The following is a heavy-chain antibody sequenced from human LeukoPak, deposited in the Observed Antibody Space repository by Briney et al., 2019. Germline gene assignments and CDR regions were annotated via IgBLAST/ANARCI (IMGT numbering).Heavy chain of an antibody. Sequence: PSETLSLTCTVSGGSISSYYWSWIRQPPGKGLEWIGYIYYSGSTNYNPSLKGRVTISVDTSKNQFSLKLSSVTAADTAVYYCARGRLIYYGSGRVYYFDYWGQGTLVTVSS. J-gene: IGHJ4*02. CDR3: ARGRLIYYGSGRVYYFDY. CDR2: IYYSGST. V-gene: IGHV4-59*01. D-gene: IGHD3-10*01. CDR1: GGSISSYY.